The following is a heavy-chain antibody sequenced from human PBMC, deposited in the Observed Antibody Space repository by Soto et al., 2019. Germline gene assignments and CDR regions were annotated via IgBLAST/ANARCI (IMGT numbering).Heavy chain of an antibody. Sequence: QVQLVQSGAEVKKPGASVKVSCKTSGYTFTSYSISWVRQAPGQGLEWMGWINVYNGNKKYAQNHQGRVTMTTDTSTSTAYMELRSLRSDVTAVYYCARDLAVGWFDPWGQGTLVTVSS. D-gene: IGHD2-2*01. CDR3: ARDLAVGWFDP. CDR1: GYTFTSYS. V-gene: IGHV1-18*01. J-gene: IGHJ5*02. CDR2: INVYNGNK.